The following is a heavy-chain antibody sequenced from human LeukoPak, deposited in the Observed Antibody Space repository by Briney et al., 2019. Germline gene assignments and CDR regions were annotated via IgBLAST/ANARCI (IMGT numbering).Heavy chain of an antibody. V-gene: IGHV3-21*01. J-gene: IGHJ4*02. CDR1: GFSFSYYS. D-gene: IGHD4-11*01. CDR3: ARAGVVDYTNYGSATFDY. Sequence: GGSLRLSCAASGFSFSYYSMNWVRQAPGKGLEWVSSITSSSTCIYYGDSVKGRFTISRDNAKNSLNLQMNSLRAEDTAIYYCARAGVVDYTNYGSATFDYWGQGTLVTVSS. CDR2: ITSSSTCI.